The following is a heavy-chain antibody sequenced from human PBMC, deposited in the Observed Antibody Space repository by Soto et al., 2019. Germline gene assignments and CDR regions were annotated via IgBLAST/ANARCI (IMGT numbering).Heavy chain of an antibody. D-gene: IGHD6-19*01. Sequence: GGSLRLSCAASGFTFSSYAMSWVRQAPGKGLEWVSAISGSGGSTYYADSVKGRFTISRDNSKNTLYLQMNSLRAEDTAVYYCARDPVAVAGTGAYFQHWGQGTLVTVSS. CDR2: ISGSGGST. CDR1: GFTFSSYA. J-gene: IGHJ1*01. V-gene: IGHV3-23*01. CDR3: ARDPVAVAGTGAYFQH.